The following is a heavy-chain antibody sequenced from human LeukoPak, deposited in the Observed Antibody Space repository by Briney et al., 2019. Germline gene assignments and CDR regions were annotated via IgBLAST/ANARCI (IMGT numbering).Heavy chain of an antibody. Sequence: SETLSLTCAVYGGSFSGYYWSWIREPPGKGMEWIGEINHSGSTNYNPSLKSRVTISVDTSKNQFSLKLSSVTAADTAVYYCARIYGSGVAKDYWGQGTLATVSS. V-gene: IGHV4-34*01. D-gene: IGHD3-10*01. CDR1: GGSFSGYY. CDR3: ARIYGSGVAKDY. J-gene: IGHJ4*02. CDR2: INHSGST.